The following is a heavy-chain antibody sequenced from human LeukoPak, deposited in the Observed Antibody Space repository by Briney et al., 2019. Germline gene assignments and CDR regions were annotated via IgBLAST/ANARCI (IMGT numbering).Heavy chain of an antibody. CDR2: ISGSGDST. Sequence: GGSLRLSCVASGFTLRSYVMNWVRQTPGKGLEWVSSISGSGDSTFYADSVKGRFSISRDNSKNTLYLQVNGLRTEDTAVYYCAKTWRGRGYYGYGPSEYFYYMDVWGKGTTVTISS. CDR1: GFTLRSYV. CDR3: AKTWRGRGYYGYGPSEYFYYMDV. D-gene: IGHD3-10*01. J-gene: IGHJ6*03. V-gene: IGHV3-23*01.